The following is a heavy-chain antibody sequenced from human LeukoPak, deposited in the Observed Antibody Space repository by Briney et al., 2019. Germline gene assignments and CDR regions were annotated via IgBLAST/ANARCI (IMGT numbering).Heavy chain of an antibody. J-gene: IGHJ5*02. Sequence: GGSLRLSCAASGFTFSSYAMSWVRQAPGKGLEWVSAISSSGSTIYYADSVKGRFTISRDNAKNSLYLQMNSLRAEDTAVYYCARAASSGWYQSWFDPWGQGTLVTVSS. CDR1: GFTFSSYA. CDR2: ISSSGSTI. CDR3: ARAASSGWYQSWFDP. V-gene: IGHV3-21*04. D-gene: IGHD6-19*01.